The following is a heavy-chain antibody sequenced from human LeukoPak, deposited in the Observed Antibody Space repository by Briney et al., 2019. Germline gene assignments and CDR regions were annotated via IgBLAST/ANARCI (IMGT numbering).Heavy chain of an antibody. Sequence: SETLSLTCTVSGGSISSSSYYWGWIRQPPGKGLEWIGSIYYSGSTYYNPSLKSRVTISVDTSKNQFSLKLSSVTAADTAVYYCARVWDIPFDYWGQGTLVTVSS. CDR1: GGSISSSSYY. CDR3: ARVWDIPFDY. CDR2: IYYSGST. V-gene: IGHV4-39*07. J-gene: IGHJ4*02. D-gene: IGHD2-15*01.